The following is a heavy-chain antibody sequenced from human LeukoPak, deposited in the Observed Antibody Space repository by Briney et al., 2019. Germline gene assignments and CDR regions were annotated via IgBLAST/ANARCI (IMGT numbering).Heavy chain of an antibody. D-gene: IGHD1-14*01. J-gene: IGHJ4*02. CDR3: ARGRPGKYYFDS. CDR2: ISRTGSTT. CDR1: GFTFSADS. Sequence: PGGSLRLSCAASGFTFSADSMNWVRQAPEKGLEWISYISRTGSTTYYGDSVKGRSTISRDNAKNSLFLQLNNLRDEDTAVYFCARGRPGKYYFDSWGQGTLVIVSS. V-gene: IGHV3-48*02.